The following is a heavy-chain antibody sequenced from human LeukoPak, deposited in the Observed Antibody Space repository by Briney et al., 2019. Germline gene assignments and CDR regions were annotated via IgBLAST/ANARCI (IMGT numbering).Heavy chain of an antibody. Sequence: GGSLRLSCAASGFTFSSYAMHWVRQAPGKGLEWVAVISYDGSNKYYADSVKGRFTISRDNSKNTLYLQMNSLRAEDTAVYYCARDGNSGWYLPDYWGQGTLVTVSS. CDR3: ARDGNSGWYLPDY. D-gene: IGHD6-19*01. J-gene: IGHJ4*02. V-gene: IGHV3-30-3*01. CDR1: GFTFSSYA. CDR2: ISYDGSNK.